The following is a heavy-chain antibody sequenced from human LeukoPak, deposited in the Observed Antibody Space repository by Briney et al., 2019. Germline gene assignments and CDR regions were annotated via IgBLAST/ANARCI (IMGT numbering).Heavy chain of an antibody. Sequence: ASVKVSCKASGYTFTSYGISWVRQAPGQGLEWMGWISAYNGNTNYAQKLQGRVTMTTDTSTSTAYMELRSLRSDDTAVYYCARDRRRYSYGGLKDYWGQGTLVNVSS. V-gene: IGHV1-18*01. CDR1: GYTFTSYG. CDR2: ISAYNGNT. J-gene: IGHJ4*02. CDR3: ARDRRRYSYGGLKDY. D-gene: IGHD5-18*01.